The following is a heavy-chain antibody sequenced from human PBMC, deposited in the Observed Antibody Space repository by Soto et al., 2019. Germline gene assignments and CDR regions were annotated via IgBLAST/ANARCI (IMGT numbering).Heavy chain of an antibody. Sequence: PSETLSLTCTVSGGSISSSSYYWGWIRQPPGKGLEWIGSIYYSGSTYYNPSLKSRVTISVDTSKNQFSLKLSSVTAADTAVYYCARTMNTVTTTHWFDPWGQGNLVTVSS. V-gene: IGHV4-39*01. CDR3: ARTMNTVTTTHWFDP. D-gene: IGHD4-17*01. CDR1: GGSISSSSYY. J-gene: IGHJ5*02. CDR2: IYYSGST.